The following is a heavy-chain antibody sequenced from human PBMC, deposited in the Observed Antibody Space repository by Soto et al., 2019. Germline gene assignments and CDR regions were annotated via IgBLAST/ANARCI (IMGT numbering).Heavy chain of an antibody. Sequence: SVKVSCKASGGTFSSYAISWVRQAPGQGLEWMGGIIPILGTANYAQKFQGRVTITADESTGTAYMELSSLRSEDTAVYYCARDRYCSGGSCRPGYNWFDPWGQGTLVTVSS. CDR3: ARDRYCSGGSCRPGYNWFDP. D-gene: IGHD2-15*01. J-gene: IGHJ5*02. CDR1: GGTFSSYA. CDR2: IIPILGTA. V-gene: IGHV1-69*13.